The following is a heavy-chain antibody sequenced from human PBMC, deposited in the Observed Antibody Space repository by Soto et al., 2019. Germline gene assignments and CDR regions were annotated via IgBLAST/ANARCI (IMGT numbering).Heavy chain of an antibody. CDR2: IWHDGSKK. Sequence: ESGGGVVQTGTSLRLSCAASGFTFSAYGLQWVRQAPGKGLEWLAFIWHDGSKKYYADSVGGRFTISRDNSKNTLYLQVNSLRAEDTAVYYCASQAFDYWGQGTLVTVSS. CDR1: GFTFSAYG. J-gene: IGHJ4*02. V-gene: IGHV3-33*01. CDR3: ASQAFDY.